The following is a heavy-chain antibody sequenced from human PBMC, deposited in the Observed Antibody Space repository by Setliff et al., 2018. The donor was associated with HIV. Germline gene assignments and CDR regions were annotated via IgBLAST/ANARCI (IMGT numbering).Heavy chain of an antibody. V-gene: IGHV1-69*13. Sequence: GASVKVSCKASGYTFTGYYMHWVRQAPGQGLEWMGGIIPIFGTANYAQKFQGRVTITADESTSTAYMELSSLRSEDTAVYYCARETYYYDNPQYYYYYMDVWGKGTTVTVSS. J-gene: IGHJ6*03. CDR1: GYTFTGYY. D-gene: IGHD3-22*01. CDR2: IIPIFGTA. CDR3: ARETYYYDNPQYYYYYMDV.